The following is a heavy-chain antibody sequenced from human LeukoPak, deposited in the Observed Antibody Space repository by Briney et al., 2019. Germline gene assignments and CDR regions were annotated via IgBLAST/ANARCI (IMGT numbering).Heavy chain of an antibody. CDR1: GGSISSYY. CDR3: VGAVAGMGWFDP. CDR2: IYYSGST. Sequence: SETLSLTCTVSGGSISSYYWSWIRQPPGKGLEWIGYIYYSGSTNYNPSLKSRVTISVDTSKNQFPLKLSSVTAADTAVYYCVGAVAGMGWFDPWGQGTLVTVSS. V-gene: IGHV4-59*01. J-gene: IGHJ5*02. D-gene: IGHD6-19*01.